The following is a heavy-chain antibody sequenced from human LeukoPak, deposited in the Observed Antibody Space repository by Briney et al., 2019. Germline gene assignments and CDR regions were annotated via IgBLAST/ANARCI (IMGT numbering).Heavy chain of an antibody. Sequence: ASVKVPCKASGYTFTCYYMHWVRQAPGQGLEWMGWTNPNSGGTNYAQKFQGRGTMTRDTAISKAYMELSRLRSDDTAVYYCARVGRVAAADTGGFWFDPWGQGTLVTVSS. CDR1: GYTFTCYY. J-gene: IGHJ5*02. CDR3: ARVGRVAAADTGGFWFDP. CDR2: TNPNSGGT. V-gene: IGHV1-2*02. D-gene: IGHD6-13*01.